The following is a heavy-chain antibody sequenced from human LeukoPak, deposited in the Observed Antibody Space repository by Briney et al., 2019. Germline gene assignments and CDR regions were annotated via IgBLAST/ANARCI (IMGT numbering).Heavy chain of an antibody. V-gene: IGHV3-11*04. Sequence: PGGSLRLSCAASGFTFSDYYMTWIRQAPGKGLEWVSYISNSGSTKYYADSVKGRFTISRDNSKNTLYLQMNSLRAEDTAVYYCARRAGAYSHPYDYWGQGTLVTVSS. CDR1: GFTFSDYY. CDR2: ISNSGSTK. J-gene: IGHJ4*02. D-gene: IGHD4/OR15-4a*01. CDR3: ARRAGAYSHPYDY.